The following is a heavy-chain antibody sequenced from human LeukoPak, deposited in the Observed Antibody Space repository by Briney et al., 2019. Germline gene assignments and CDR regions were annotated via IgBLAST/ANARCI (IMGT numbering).Heavy chain of an antibody. Sequence: PGGSLRLSCAASGFTFSIYDMSWVRQAPGKGLEWVSDISGSGGSTYYADSVKGRFTISRDNSKNTLYLQMNSLRAEDTAVYYCARSYVFGVDAFHIWGQGTMVTVSS. CDR2: ISGSGGST. V-gene: IGHV3-23*01. D-gene: IGHD1-26*01. CDR1: GFTFSIYD. CDR3: ARSYVFGVDAFHI. J-gene: IGHJ3*02.